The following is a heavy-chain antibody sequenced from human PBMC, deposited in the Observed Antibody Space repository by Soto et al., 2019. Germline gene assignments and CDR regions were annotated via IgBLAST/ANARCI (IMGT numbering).Heavy chain of an antibody. CDR2: IYYSGST. V-gene: IGHV4-61*08. D-gene: IGHD6-13*01. CDR1: GGSISSVGYY. CDR3: ARQGGSSSWYKTFDY. Sequence: SETLSLTCTVSGGSISSVGYYWNWIRQHPGKDLEWVGNIYYSGSTYHNPSLKSRLSISVDTSKNQFSLKLSSVTAADTAVYYCARQGGSSSWYKTFDYWGKGTLVTVSS. J-gene: IGHJ4*02.